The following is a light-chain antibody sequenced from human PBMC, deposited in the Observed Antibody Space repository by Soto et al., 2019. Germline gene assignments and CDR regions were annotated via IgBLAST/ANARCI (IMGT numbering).Light chain of an antibody. Sequence: IVLTQSPATLSLSPGERATLSCRASQSVSSYFAWYQQKPGQAPSLLIYDASNRATGIPARFSGSGSGTDVTLTISSLEPEDFAVYYCQQRSNWPRTFGQGTRVEIK. CDR3: QQRSNWPRT. CDR2: DAS. J-gene: IGKJ1*01. V-gene: IGKV3-11*01. CDR1: QSVSSY.